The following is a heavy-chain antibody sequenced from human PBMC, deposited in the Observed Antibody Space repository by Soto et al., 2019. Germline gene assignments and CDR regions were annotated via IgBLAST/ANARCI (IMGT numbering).Heavy chain of an antibody. V-gene: IGHV4-30-4*01. CDR1: GGSIRNGDYY. J-gene: IGHJ4*02. Sequence: SETLSLTCTVSGGSIRNGDYYWGWIRQPPGKGLEWVGYVYYSGTTYSHPSLNSRVSIAVDTSENQLSLRLTSVTAADTAVYYCVTVNLVGAAYYFDYWGPGALVTVSS. CDR3: VTVNLVGAAYYFDY. CDR2: VYYSGTT. D-gene: IGHD1-26*01.